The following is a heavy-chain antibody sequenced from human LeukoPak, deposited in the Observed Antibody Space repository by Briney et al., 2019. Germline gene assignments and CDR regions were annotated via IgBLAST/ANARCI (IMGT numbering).Heavy chain of an antibody. CDR3: ARDARLLGGIAARVNWFDP. Sequence: GGSLRLSCAASGFTFSSYWMSWVRQAPGKGLEWVANIKQDGSGKYYVDSVKGRFTISRDNAKNSLYLQMNSLRAEDTAVYYCARDARLLGGIAARVNWFDPWGQGTLVTVSS. V-gene: IGHV3-7*01. D-gene: IGHD6-25*01. CDR1: GFTFSSYW. J-gene: IGHJ5*02. CDR2: IKQDGSGK.